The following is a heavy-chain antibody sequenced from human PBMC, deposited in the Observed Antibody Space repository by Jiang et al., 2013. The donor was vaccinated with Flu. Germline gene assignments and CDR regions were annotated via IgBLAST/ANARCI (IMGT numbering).Heavy chain of an antibody. D-gene: IGHD2-2*02. J-gene: IGHJ6*03. V-gene: IGHV4-4*02. CDR1: GGSISSSNW. Sequence: GSGLVKPSGTLSLTCAVSGGSISSSNWWSWVRQPPGKGLEWIGEIYHSGSTNYNPSLKSRVTISVDKSKNQFSLKLSSVTAADTAVYYCAREGCSSTSCYTGYYYYMTSGAKGPRSPSP. CDR2: IYHSGST. CDR3: AREGCSSTSCYTGYYYYMTS.